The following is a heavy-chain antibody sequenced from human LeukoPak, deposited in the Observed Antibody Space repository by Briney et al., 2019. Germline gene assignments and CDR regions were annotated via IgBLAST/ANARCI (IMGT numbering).Heavy chain of an antibody. D-gene: IGHD3-10*01. CDR3: ARDRSIYYYYYMDV. Sequence: ASVKVSCKASGYTFTSYGISWVRQAPGQGLEWMGWISAYNGNTNYAQKLQGRVTMTTDTSTSTAYMELRSLRSDDTAVYYCARDRSIYYYYYMDVWGKGTPVTVSS. CDR1: GYTFTSYG. V-gene: IGHV1-18*01. CDR2: ISAYNGNT. J-gene: IGHJ6*03.